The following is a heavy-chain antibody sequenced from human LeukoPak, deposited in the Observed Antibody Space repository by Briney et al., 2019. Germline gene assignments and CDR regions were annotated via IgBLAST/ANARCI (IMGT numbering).Heavy chain of an antibody. Sequence: HPGGSLRLSCAASGFTFSNYAMSWVRQAPGKGLEGVSAITGSGGNTYYADSVEGRFTISRDNSKNTVFLQMNSLRAEDTAVYYCAKWGDYDVLTGYYVSDYWGQGTLVTVSS. CDR3: AKWGDYDVLTGYYVSDY. CDR1: GFTFSNYA. CDR2: ITGSGGNT. D-gene: IGHD3-9*01. J-gene: IGHJ4*02. V-gene: IGHV3-23*01.